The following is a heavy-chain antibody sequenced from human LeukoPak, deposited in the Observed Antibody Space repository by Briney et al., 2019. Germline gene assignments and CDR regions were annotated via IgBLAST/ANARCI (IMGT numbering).Heavy chain of an antibody. CDR2: INHSGST. D-gene: IGHD3-22*01. J-gene: IGHJ5*02. V-gene: IGHV4-34*01. CDR1: GGSFSGYY. Sequence: SETLSLTCAVYGGSFSGYYWSWIRQPPGKGLEWIGEINHSGSTNYNPSLKSRATISVDTSKNQFSLKLSSVTAADTAVYYCARGEDYYDSSGMFDPWGQGTLVTVSS. CDR3: ARGEDYYDSSGMFDP.